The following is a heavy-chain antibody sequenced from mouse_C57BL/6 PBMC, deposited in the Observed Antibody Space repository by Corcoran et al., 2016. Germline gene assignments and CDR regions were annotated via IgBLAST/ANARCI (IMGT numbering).Heavy chain of an antibody. CDR1: GYTFTTYG. Sequence: QIQLVQSGPELKKPGETVKISCKASGYTFTTYGMSWVKQAPGKGLKWMGWINTYSGVPTYADDFKGRFAFSLETSASTAYLQINNLKNEDTATYFCARSDDPYYAMDYWGQGTSVTVSS. CDR2: INTYSGVP. V-gene: IGHV9-3*01. J-gene: IGHJ4*01. CDR3: ARSDDPYYAMDY.